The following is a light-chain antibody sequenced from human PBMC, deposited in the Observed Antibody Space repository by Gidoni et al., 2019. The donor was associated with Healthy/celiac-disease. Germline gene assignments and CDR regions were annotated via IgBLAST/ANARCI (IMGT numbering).Light chain of an antibody. CDR3: AAWDDSLIYV. CDR2: SNN. Sequence: QSVLTQPPSASVTPGQRVTISCSGSSSNIGSNTVNWYQQLPGTAPKLLIYSNNQRPSGVPDRFSGSKSGTSASLAISGLQSEDEADYYCAAWDDSLIYVFGTGTKVTVL. CDR1: SSNIGSNT. J-gene: IGLJ1*01. V-gene: IGLV1-44*01.